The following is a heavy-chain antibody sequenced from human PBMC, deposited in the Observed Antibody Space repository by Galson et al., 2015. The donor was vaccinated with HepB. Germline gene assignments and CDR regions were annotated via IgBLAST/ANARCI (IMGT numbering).Heavy chain of an antibody. J-gene: IGHJ1*01. CDR2: ISSSSYI. CDR1: GFTFSSYS. V-gene: IGHV3-21*01. CDR3: ARGGAGDSPSHGEWEFFQH. D-gene: IGHD4-17*01. Sequence: SLRLSCAASGFTFSSYSMNWVRQAPGKGLEWVSSISSSSYIYYADSVKGRFTISRDNAKNSLYLQMNSLRAEDTAVYYCARGGAGDSPSHGEWEFFQHWGQGTLVTVSS.